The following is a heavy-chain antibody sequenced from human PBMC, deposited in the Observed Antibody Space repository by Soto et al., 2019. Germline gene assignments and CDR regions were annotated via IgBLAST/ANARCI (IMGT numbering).Heavy chain of an antibody. CDR3: TTDIYYYDSSGYYPAEYFQH. D-gene: IGHD3-22*01. CDR2: IKSKTDGGTT. CDR1: GFTFSNAW. J-gene: IGHJ1*01. V-gene: IGHV3-15*07. Sequence: GGSLRLSCAASGFTFSNAWMNWVRQAPGKGLEWVGRIKSKTDGGTTDYAAPVKGRFTISRDDSKNTLYLQMNSLKTEDTAVYYCTTDIYYYDSSGYYPAEYFQHWGQGTLVTVSS.